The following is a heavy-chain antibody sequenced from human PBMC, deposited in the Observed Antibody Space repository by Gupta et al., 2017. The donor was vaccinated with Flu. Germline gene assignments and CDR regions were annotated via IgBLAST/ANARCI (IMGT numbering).Heavy chain of an antibody. CDR1: GGSISDTSYY. J-gene: IGHJ4*02. V-gene: IGHV4-39*01. CDR3: ARRITYGKTFDY. CDR2: VGYSGNT. Sequence: QLQLHESGPGLVKPSETLSLICTVSGGSISDTSYYWGWIRQPPGKGLEWIGNVGYSGNTFYTPSLKSRVTISVDTSKNRFSLKLSSVTAADTAVYYCARRITYGKTFDYWGQGSLVTVSS. D-gene: IGHD2/OR15-2a*01.